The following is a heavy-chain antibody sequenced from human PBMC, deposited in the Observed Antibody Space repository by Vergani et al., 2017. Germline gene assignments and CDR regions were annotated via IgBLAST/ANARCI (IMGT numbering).Heavy chain of an antibody. D-gene: IGHD3-10*01. CDR1: GFTFSSYA. CDR2: ISSNGGST. Sequence: EVQLVESGGGLVQPGGSLRLSCSASGFTFSSYAMHLVRQAPGKGLEYVSAISSNGGSTYYADSVKGRFTISRDNSKNTLYLKMSSLRAEDTAVYYCVKDSRYYGSGSYWFTDYWGQGTLVTVSS. J-gene: IGHJ4*02. V-gene: IGHV3-64D*06. CDR3: VKDSRYYGSGSYWFTDY.